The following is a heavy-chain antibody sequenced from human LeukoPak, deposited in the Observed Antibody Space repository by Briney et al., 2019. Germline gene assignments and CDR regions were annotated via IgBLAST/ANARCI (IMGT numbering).Heavy chain of an antibody. D-gene: IGHD6-13*01. CDR2: IYHSGST. J-gene: IGHJ4*02. Sequence: SETLSLTCTVSAYSISSGYYWGWIRQPPGKGLEWIGGIYHSGSTNYNPSLKSRVTISVDTSKNQFSLKLSSVTAADTAVYYCARTLYSSSWHDCFDYWGQGTLVTVSS. V-gene: IGHV4-38-2*02. CDR3: ARTLYSSSWHDCFDY. CDR1: AYSISSGYY.